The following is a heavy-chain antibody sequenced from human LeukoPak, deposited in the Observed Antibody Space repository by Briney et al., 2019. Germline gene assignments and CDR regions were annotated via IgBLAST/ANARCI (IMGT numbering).Heavy chain of an antibody. CDR3: ARLIAAAGTDY. V-gene: IGHV3-21*01. J-gene: IGHJ4*02. Sequence: PGGSLRLSCAASGFTFSNYNMNWVRQAPGKRLEWVASITSRSSSISYADSVTGRFTISRDNAKNSLYLQMTSLKPEDTAKYYCARLIAAAGTDYWGQGTLVTVSS. D-gene: IGHD6-13*01. CDR2: ITSRSSSI. CDR1: GFTFSNYN.